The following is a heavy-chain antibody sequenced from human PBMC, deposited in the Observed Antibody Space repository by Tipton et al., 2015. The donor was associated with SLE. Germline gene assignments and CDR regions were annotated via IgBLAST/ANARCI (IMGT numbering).Heavy chain of an antibody. CDR2: IYYSGST. Sequence: TLSLTCTVSGASIGSYYWGWIRQPPGKGLEWIGYIYYSGSTIHNPSLKSRVTMSVDTSKNQFSLKLSSVTAADTAVYYCAREPRSGYHDYWGQGTLVIVSS. D-gene: IGHD3-3*01. CDR1: GASIGSYY. J-gene: IGHJ4*02. V-gene: IGHV4-59*12. CDR3: AREPRSGYHDY.